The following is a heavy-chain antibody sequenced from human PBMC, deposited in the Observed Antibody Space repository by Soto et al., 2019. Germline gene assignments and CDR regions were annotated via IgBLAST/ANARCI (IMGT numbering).Heavy chain of an antibody. CDR3: ARYIPGVRYYGMDI. CDR1: GFTFSSYA. D-gene: IGHD2-2*01. CDR2: IGESGTPT. Sequence: GGSLRLSCAASGFTFSSYAMKWVRQAPGKGLEWVSLIGESGTPTYYADSVKGRFTISRDNSGNTLFLEMYSLRAEDTAVYYCARYIPGVRYYGMDIWGQGTTVTVS. J-gene: IGHJ6*02. V-gene: IGHV3-23*01.